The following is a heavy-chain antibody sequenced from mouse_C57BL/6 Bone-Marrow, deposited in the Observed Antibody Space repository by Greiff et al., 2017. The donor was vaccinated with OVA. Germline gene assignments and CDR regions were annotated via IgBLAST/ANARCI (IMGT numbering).Heavy chain of an antibody. CDR2: IDPETGGT. V-gene: IGHV1-15*01. Sequence: QVQLQQSGAELVRPGASVTLSCKASGYTFTDYEMHWVKQTPVHGLEWIGAIDPETGGTDYNQKFQGKAILTADKSSSTAYMVLLSLTTDDSAVYYCTRGYSNYYARDYWGQGTSVTVSS. D-gene: IGHD2-5*01. CDR1: GYTFTDYE. J-gene: IGHJ4*01. CDR3: TRGYSNYYARDY.